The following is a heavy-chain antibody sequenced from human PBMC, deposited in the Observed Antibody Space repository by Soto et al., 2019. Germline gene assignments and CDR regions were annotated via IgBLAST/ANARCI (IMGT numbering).Heavy chain of an antibody. CDR2: IYHSGST. CDR1: GGSINSGGYS. CDR3: AGGYYYGSGSYYNWFDP. D-gene: IGHD3-10*01. V-gene: IGHV4-30-2*01. J-gene: IGHJ5*02. Sequence: SETLSLTCAVSGGSINSGGYSWSWIRQPPGKGLEWIGYIYHSGSTYYNPSLKSRVTISVDRSKNQFSLKLSSVTAADTAVYYCAGGYYYGSGSYYNWFDPWGQGTLVTVSS.